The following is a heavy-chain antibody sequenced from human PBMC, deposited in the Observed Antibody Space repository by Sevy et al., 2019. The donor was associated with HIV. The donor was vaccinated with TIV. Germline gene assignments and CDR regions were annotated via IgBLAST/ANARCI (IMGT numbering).Heavy chain of an antibody. D-gene: IGHD1-26*01. J-gene: IGHJ4*02. CDR3: ARGPEWELTSFLSH. Sequence: GGSLRLSCAASGFTFRTYAFHWVRQAPGRGLEWIGLISSNGDNGLYATSVRGRFTISRDNSMNILYLQMTSLTPDDTAVYYCARGPEWELTSFLSHWVQGTLVTVSS. CDR1: GFTFRTYA. V-gene: IGHV3-30-3*01. CDR2: ISSNGDNG.